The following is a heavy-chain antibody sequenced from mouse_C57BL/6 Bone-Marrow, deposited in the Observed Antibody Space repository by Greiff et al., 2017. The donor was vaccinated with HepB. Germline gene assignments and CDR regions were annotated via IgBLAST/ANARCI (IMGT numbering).Heavy chain of an antibody. Sequence: VQLQQSGGGLVKPGGSLKLSCAASGFTFSDYGMHWVRQAPEKGLEWVAYISSGSSTIYYADTVKGRFTISRDNAKNTLFLQMTSLRSEDTAMYYCARKAYYSNYYFDYWGQGTTRTVSS. CDR1: GFTFSDYG. J-gene: IGHJ2*01. V-gene: IGHV5-17*01. CDR3: ARKAYYSNYYFDY. CDR2: ISSGSSTI. D-gene: IGHD2-5*01.